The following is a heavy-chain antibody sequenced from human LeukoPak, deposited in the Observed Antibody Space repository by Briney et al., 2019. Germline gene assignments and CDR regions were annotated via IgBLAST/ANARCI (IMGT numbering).Heavy chain of an antibody. CDR3: ARVYYDSSGYYRIDY. CDR2: INPNSGGT. V-gene: IGHV1-2*06. D-gene: IGHD3-22*01. J-gene: IGHJ4*02. CDR1: GYTFTGYY. Sequence: ASVKVSCKASGYTFTGYYMHWVRQAPGQGLEWMGRINPNSGGTNYAQKFQGRVTMTRDTSISTAYMGLSRLRSDDTAVYYCARVYYDSSGYYRIDYWGQGTLVTVSS.